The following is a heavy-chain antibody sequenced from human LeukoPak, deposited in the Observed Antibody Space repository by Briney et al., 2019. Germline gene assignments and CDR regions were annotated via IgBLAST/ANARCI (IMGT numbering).Heavy chain of an antibody. CDR2: IIPIFGIA. Sequence: GASVKVSCKASGGTFSSYAISWVRQAPRQGLEWMGRIIPIFGIANYAQKFQGRVTITADKSTSTAYMELSSLRSEDTAVYYCARGSPTGTEWYFDYWGQGTLVTVSS. J-gene: IGHJ4*02. CDR1: GGTFSSYA. CDR3: ARGSPTGTEWYFDY. D-gene: IGHD1-14*01. V-gene: IGHV1-69*04.